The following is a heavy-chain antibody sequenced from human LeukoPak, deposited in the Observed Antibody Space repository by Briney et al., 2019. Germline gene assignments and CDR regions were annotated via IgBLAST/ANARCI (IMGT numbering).Heavy chain of an antibody. V-gene: IGHV3-21*04. CDR3: AKDQGMNTAMLFYFDY. CDR2: ISSSSSYI. D-gene: IGHD5-18*01. CDR1: GFTFSSYS. Sequence: GGSLRLSCAASGFTFSSYSMNWVRQAPGKGLEWVSSISSSSSYIYYADSVKGRFTISRDNSKNTLYLQMNSLRAEDTAVYYCAKDQGMNTAMLFYFDYWGQGTLVTVSS. J-gene: IGHJ4*02.